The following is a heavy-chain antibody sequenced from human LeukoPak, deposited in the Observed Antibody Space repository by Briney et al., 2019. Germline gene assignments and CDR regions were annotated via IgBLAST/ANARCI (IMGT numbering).Heavy chain of an antibody. V-gene: IGHV3-20*04. D-gene: IGHD6-13*01. CDR1: GFTFDDYG. CDR2: INWNGGST. CDR3: ARDPITDSSSWYSTSSYYYFDY. J-gene: IGHJ4*02. Sequence: GGSLRLSCAASGFTFDDYGMSWVRQAPGKGLEWVSGINWNGGSTGYADSVKGRFTISRDNAKNSLYLQMNSLRAEDTALYYCARDPITDSSSWYSTSSYYYFDYWGQGTLVTASS.